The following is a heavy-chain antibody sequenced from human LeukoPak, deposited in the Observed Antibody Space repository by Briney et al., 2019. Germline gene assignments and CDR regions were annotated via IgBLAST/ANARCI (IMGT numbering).Heavy chain of an antibody. Sequence: GRSLRLSCAASGFTFSSYGMHWVRQAPGKGLEWMAVISYDGSNKYYADSVKGRFTISRDNSKNTLYLQMSSLRAEDTAVYYCAKDGGSYSFDYWGQGTLVTVSS. V-gene: IGHV3-30*18. D-gene: IGHD1-26*01. CDR2: ISYDGSNK. CDR3: AKDGGSYSFDY. J-gene: IGHJ4*02. CDR1: GFTFSSYG.